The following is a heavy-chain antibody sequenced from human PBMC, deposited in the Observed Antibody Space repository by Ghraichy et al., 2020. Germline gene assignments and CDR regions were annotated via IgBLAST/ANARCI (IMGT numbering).Heavy chain of an antibody. CDR3: ARVHYNSSGYSTGAFDV. CDR1: GYRFTSFG. D-gene: IGHD3-22*01. CDR2: MNTKTAKP. V-gene: IGHV7-4-1*02. Sequence: ASVKVSCKTSGYRFTSFGLNWVRRAPGQGLQWLGWMNTKTAKPTYAQDFAGRVVFSLDTSDSTTFLEISNLKPEDSGIYYCARVHYNSSGYSTGAFDVWGNRTLVSVSS. J-gene: IGHJ3*01.